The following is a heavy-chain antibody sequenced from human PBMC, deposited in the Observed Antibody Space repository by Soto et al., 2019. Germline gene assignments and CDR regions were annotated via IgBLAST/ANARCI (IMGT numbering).Heavy chain of an antibody. Sequence: SETLSLTCTVSNAPVDSSTYTWGWIRQPPGKGLEWIGSIYNSGSTNYNPSLKSRVTISVDKSKNQFSLNLNSVTAADTAVYYCARHSGSYFRDYWGQGTLVTVSS. J-gene: IGHJ4*02. V-gene: IGHV4-39*07. D-gene: IGHD1-26*01. CDR1: NAPVDSSTYT. CDR3: ARHSGSYFRDY. CDR2: IYNSGST.